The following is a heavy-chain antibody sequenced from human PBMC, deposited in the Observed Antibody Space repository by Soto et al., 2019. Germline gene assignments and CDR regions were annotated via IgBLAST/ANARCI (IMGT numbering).Heavy chain of an antibody. CDR2: FYYSGTT. J-gene: IGHJ4*02. D-gene: IGHD3-10*02. V-gene: IGHV4-59*05. CDR1: GDSITASYSS. Sequence: PSETLSLTCTVSGDSITASYSSCAWIRQPPGKGLEWIGTFYYSGTTSQNPPLRSRITISGDTSRNQFSLNLRSVTAADSGVYYCAKLVRDDVRRSDLDHWGQGTLVTVSS. CDR3: AKLVRDDVRRSDLDH.